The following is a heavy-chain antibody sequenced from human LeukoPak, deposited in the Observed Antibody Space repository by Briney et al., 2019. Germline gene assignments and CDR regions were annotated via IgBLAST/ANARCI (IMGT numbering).Heavy chain of an antibody. Sequence: PSETLSLTCTVSGGSFSSGSYYWSWIRQPPGKGLEWIGYIYYSGSTNYNPSLKSRVTISVDTSKNQFSLKLSSVTAADTAVYYCARDSYSSGWFYYWGQGTLVTVSS. CDR2: IYYSGST. CDR1: GGSFSSGSYY. V-gene: IGHV4-61*01. D-gene: IGHD6-19*01. CDR3: ARDSYSSGWFYY. J-gene: IGHJ4*02.